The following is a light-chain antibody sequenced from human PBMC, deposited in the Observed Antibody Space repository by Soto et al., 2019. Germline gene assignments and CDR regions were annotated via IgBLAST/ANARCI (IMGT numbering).Light chain of an antibody. CDR3: QSYDSSLV. J-gene: IGLJ2*01. Sequence: QAVVTQPPSVSGAPGQRVTISCTGSSSNIGAGYDVHWYQQLPGTAPKLLIYGNSNRPSGVPDRFSGSKSGTSASRAITGLQADDEADYYCQSYDSSLVFGGGTKLAV. V-gene: IGLV1-40*01. CDR1: SSNIGAGYD. CDR2: GNS.